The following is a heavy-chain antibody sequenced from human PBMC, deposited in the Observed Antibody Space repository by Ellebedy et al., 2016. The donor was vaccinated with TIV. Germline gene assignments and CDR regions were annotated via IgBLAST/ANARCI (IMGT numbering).Heavy chain of an antibody. Sequence: ASVKVSCKASGYTFTSFGISWLRQAPGQGLEWMGWISAYNGNTKYAQKVQGRVTMTTDTPTSTGYMELRSLRSEDTAVYYCARVGFYSNSWQFYFDSWGQGTLVTVSS. CDR3: ARVGFYSNSWQFYFDS. D-gene: IGHD6-13*01. J-gene: IGHJ4*02. CDR2: ISAYNGNT. V-gene: IGHV1-18*04. CDR1: GYTFTSFG.